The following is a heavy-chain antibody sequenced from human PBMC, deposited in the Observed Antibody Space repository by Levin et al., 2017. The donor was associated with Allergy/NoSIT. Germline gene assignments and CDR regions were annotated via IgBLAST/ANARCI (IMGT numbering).Heavy chain of an antibody. V-gene: IGHV3-23*01. CDR2: ISGSGGST. CDR3: ARPLPTGYSSSLAKDDY. Sequence: GGSLRLSCAASGFTFSSYAMSWVRQAPGKGLEWVSAISGSGGSTYYADSVKGRFTISRDNSKNTLYLQMNSLRAEDTAVYYCARPLPTGYSSSLAKDDYWGQGTLVTVSS. J-gene: IGHJ4*02. CDR1: GFTFSSYA. D-gene: IGHD6-13*01.